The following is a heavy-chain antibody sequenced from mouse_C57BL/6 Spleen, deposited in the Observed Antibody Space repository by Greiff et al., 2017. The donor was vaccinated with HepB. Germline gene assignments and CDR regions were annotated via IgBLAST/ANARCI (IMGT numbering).Heavy chain of an antibody. CDR1: GYTFTSYW. Sequence: QVQLQQPGAELVKPGASVKMSCKASGYTFTSYWITWVKQRPGQGLEWIGDIYPGSGSTNYNEKFKSKATLTVDTSSSTAYMQLSSLTSEDSAVYYCARKGLDYGNYNFDYWGQGTTLTVSS. CDR2: IYPGSGST. D-gene: IGHD2-1*01. V-gene: IGHV1-55*01. CDR3: ARKGLDYGNYNFDY. J-gene: IGHJ2*01.